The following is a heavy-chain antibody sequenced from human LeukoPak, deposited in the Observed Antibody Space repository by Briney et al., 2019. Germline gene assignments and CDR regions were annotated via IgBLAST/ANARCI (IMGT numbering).Heavy chain of an antibody. CDR1: GGSIGSYY. D-gene: IGHD3-16*01. Sequence: SETLSLTCTVSGGSIGSYYWGWIRQPPGKGLEWIGSIYHSGSTYYNPSLKSRVTISVDTSKNQFSMKLSSVTAADTAVYYCARSWGVHYYYYYMDVWGKGTTVTISS. CDR3: ARSWGVHYYYYYMDV. V-gene: IGHV4-39*07. J-gene: IGHJ6*03. CDR2: IYHSGST.